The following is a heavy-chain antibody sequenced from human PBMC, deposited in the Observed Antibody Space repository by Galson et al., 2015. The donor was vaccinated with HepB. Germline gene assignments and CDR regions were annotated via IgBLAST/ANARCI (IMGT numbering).Heavy chain of an antibody. CDR3: ARGGAVGGPKFNWFDP. D-gene: IGHD2-15*01. CDR1: RYTFTAYY. CDR2: INPYSGGT. J-gene: IGHJ5*02. V-gene: IGHV1-2*06. Sequence: SVKVSCKASRYTFTAYYIHWVRQAPGHGLEWMGRINPYSGGTNYAQKFQGRVTMTRDTSITTAYMELSRLRSDDTAVYYCARGGAVGGPKFNWFDPLGQGTLVTVSS.